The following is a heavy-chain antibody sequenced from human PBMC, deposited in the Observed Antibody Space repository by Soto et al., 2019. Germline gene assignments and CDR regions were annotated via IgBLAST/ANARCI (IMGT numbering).Heavy chain of an antibody. Sequence: QVQLQESGPGLVKPSEALSLTCTVSGGSITSSNYHWGWSRQPPGKGLEWIGTIYYSGNTYYNPSLKSRVPMSQDASKNQFSLTLSSVAVADTAVYYCSRLTNARPGDDWGQGTLVTVSS. CDR1: GGSITSSNYH. CDR3: SRLTNARPGDD. J-gene: IGHJ4*02. V-gene: IGHV4-39*01. D-gene: IGHD2-2*01. CDR2: IYYSGNT.